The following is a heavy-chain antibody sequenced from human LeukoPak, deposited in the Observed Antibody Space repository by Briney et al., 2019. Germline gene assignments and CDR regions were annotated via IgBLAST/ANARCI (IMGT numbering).Heavy chain of an antibody. V-gene: IGHV3-73*01. CDR1: GFTFSDSA. CDR3: TRINYDSSDYPHPFDY. D-gene: IGHD3-22*01. Sequence: PGGSLKLSCAASGFTFSDSAVHWVRQASGKGLEWIGRIRSKTNSYAIAYAASVKGRFTISRDDSKNTAYLQMNSLKTEDTAVYYCTRINYDSSDYPHPFDYWGQGTLVTVSS. J-gene: IGHJ4*02. CDR2: IRSKTNSYAI.